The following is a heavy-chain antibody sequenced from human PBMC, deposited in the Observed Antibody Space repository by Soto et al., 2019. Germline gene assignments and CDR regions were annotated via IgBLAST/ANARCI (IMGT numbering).Heavy chain of an antibody. V-gene: IGHV4-30-4*01. CDR3: ARGRYCLTGRCFPNWFDS. CDR1: GDSISNLDYF. Sequence: SETLSLTCSVSGDSISNLDYFWAWIRQPPGQALEYIGYIYKSAATYYNPSFESRVAISVDTSKSQFSLNVTSVTAADTAVYFCARGRYCLTGRCFPNWFDSWGQGALVTVSS. D-gene: IGHD7-27*01. CDR2: IYKSAAT. J-gene: IGHJ5*01.